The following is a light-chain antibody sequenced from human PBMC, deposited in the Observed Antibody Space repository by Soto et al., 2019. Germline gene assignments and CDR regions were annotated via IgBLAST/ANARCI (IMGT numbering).Light chain of an antibody. V-gene: IGLV2-14*03. J-gene: IGLJ1*01. CDR2: DVV. CDR1: SSAVGGFNS. Sequence: SVLTQPAPLSGAPGQSITISCTGNSSAVGGFNSVSWYQLRPGTAPKLILYDVVDRPSGVSYRFSGSKSGNTASLTISGLQAADEADYFCSSYTSTMTNVFGSGTKVTVL. CDR3: SSYTSTMTNV.